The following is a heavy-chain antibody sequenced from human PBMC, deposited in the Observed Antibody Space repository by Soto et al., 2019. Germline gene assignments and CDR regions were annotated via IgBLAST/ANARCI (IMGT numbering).Heavy chain of an antibody. CDR1: GGSISSYY. J-gene: IGHJ3*02. V-gene: IGHV4-59*08. CDR2: IYYSGST. CDR3: ARLDLGVVIRGAFDI. D-gene: IGHD3-3*01. Sequence: PSETLSLTCTFSGGSISSYYWSWIRQPPGKGLEWIGYIYYSGSTNYNPSLKSRVTISVDTSKNQFSLKLSSVTAADTAVYYCARLDLGVVIRGAFDIWGQGTMVTVSS.